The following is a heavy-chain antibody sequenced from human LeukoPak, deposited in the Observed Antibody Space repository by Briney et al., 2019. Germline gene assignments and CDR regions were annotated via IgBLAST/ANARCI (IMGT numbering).Heavy chain of an antibody. V-gene: IGHV3-23*01. Sequence: GGSLRLSCAASGFTFSRYAMSWVRQAPGKGLEWVSAISGSGGSTYYADSVKGRFTISRDNSKNTLYLQMNSLRAEDTAVYYCAKSPSLLTGYDYYYMDVWGKGTTVTVSS. CDR3: AKSPSLLTGYDYYYMDV. J-gene: IGHJ6*03. CDR1: GFTFSRYA. CDR2: ISGSGGST. D-gene: IGHD3-9*01.